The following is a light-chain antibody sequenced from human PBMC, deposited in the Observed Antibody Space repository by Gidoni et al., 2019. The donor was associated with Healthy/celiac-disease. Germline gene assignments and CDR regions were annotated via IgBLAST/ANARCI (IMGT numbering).Light chain of an antibody. V-gene: IGLV3-25*02. CDR1: ALPKEY. Sequence: SYELTQPPSVSGSPGQTARITCSGDALPKEYAYWYQQKPGQAPVLVIYKDSERPSGIPARFSGSSSGTTVTLTISGVQAEDEADYYCQSADSSGTYWVFGGGTKLTVL. J-gene: IGLJ3*02. CDR3: QSADSSGTYWV. CDR2: KDS.